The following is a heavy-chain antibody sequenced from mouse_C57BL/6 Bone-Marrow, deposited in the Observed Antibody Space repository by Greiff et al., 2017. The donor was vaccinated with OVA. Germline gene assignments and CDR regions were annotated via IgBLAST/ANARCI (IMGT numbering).Heavy chain of an antibody. CDR3: ARRIYYDYDGVAY. CDR1: GYTFTSYW. Sequence: QVQLQQSGAELVKPGASVKLSCKASGYTFTSYWMHWVTQRPGQGLEWIGMIHPNSGSTNYNEKFKSKATLTVDKSSSTAYMQLSSLTSEDSAVYYCARRIYYDYDGVAYWGQGTLVTVSA. V-gene: IGHV1-64*01. CDR2: IHPNSGST. J-gene: IGHJ3*01. D-gene: IGHD2-4*01.